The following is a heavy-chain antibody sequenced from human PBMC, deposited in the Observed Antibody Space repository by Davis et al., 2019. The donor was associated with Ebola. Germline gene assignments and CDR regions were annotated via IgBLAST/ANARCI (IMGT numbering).Heavy chain of an antibody. J-gene: IGHJ4*02. CDR1: GHTFTSYG. CDR2: ISAYNGNT. D-gene: IGHD1-26*01. CDR3: ARGGGSYSFDY. Sequence: ASVKVSCKASGHTFTSYGISWVRQAPGQGLEWMGWISAYNGNTNYAQNLQGRVTMTTDTSTGTAYMELRSLRTDDTAVDYCARGGGSYSFDYWGQGTLFTVSS. V-gene: IGHV1-18*01.